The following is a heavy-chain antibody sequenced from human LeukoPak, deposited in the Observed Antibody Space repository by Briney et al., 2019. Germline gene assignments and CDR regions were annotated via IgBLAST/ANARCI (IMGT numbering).Heavy chain of an antibody. CDR2: INHSGNT. J-gene: IGHJ6*03. Sequence: SETLSLTCTVSGGSISSSSYYWGWIRQPPGTGLEWIGEINHSGNTNYNPSLKSRVTISVDTSKNQFSLKLSSVTAADTAVYYCARIITMVRGVITLYYYYYYMDVWGKGTTVTISS. D-gene: IGHD3-10*01. CDR3: ARIITMVRGVITLYYYYYYMDV. V-gene: IGHV4-39*07. CDR1: GGSISSSSYY.